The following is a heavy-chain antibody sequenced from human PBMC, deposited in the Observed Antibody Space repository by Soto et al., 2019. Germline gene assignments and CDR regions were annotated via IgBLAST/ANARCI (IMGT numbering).Heavy chain of an antibody. V-gene: IGHV4-59*01. CDR2: IYYSGST. CDR1: GGSISSYY. D-gene: IGHD5-12*01. Sequence: SETLSLTCTVSGGSISSYYWSWIRQPPGKGLEWIGYIYYSGSTNYNPSLKSRVTISVDTSKNQFSLKMSSVTAADTAVYYCARVNSGYGNRYYYYGMDVWGQGTTVTVSS. CDR3: ARVNSGYGNRYYYYGMDV. J-gene: IGHJ6*02.